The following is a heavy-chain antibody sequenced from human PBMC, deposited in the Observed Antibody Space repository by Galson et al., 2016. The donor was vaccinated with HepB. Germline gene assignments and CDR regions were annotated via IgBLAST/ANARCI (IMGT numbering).Heavy chain of an antibody. D-gene: IGHD2-15*01. CDR2: ISSSADSI. Sequence: LRLSCAGSEFTFSNYSMSWVRQAPGKGMEWVSAISSSADSIYYADSVKGRFTISRDNSDYTLYLQMHSLRAEDTAVYYCGSILGYCRSGSCYRDYWGQGTLVTVSS. CDR3: GSILGYCRSGSCYRDY. J-gene: IGHJ4*02. V-gene: IGHV3-23*01. CDR1: EFTFSNYS.